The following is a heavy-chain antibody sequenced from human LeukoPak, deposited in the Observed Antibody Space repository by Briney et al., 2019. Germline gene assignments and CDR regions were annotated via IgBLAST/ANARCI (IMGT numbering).Heavy chain of an antibody. CDR2: IYYSGST. CDR3: ARARPQLYSSGWYTGDYFDY. Sequence: PSETLSLTCTVSGGSISSSSYYWGWIRQPPGKGLEWIGSIYYSGSTYYNPSLKSRVTISVDTSKNQFSLKLSSVTAADTAVYYCARARPQLYSSGWYTGDYFDYWGQGTLVTVSS. D-gene: IGHD6-19*01. J-gene: IGHJ4*02. CDR1: GGSISSSSYY. V-gene: IGHV4-39*07.